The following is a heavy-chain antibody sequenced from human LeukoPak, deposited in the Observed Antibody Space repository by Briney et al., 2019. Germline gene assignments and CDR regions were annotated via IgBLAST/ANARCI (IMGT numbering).Heavy chain of an antibody. CDR3: ARVSAGNYFDY. V-gene: IGHV1-18*01. D-gene: IGHD1-14*01. Sequence: ASVKVSCKASGYTFTNYGISWVRQDPGQGLEWMGWISAYNGNTNYAQKLQGRVTMTTDTSTSTAYMELRSLRSDDTAVYYCARVSAGNYFDYWGQGTLVTVSS. CDR1: GYTFTNYG. CDR2: ISAYNGNT. J-gene: IGHJ4*02.